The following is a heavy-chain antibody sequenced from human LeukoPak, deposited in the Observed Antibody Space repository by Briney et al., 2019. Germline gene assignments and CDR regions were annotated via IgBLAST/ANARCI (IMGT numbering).Heavy chain of an antibody. CDR2: INRDETDI. Sequence: PGESLRLSCAASGFNFDSYMGWVRQATEDGLEWVAIINRDETDIYYVDSVKGRFTISRDNAKSSLLLEMNSLRVEDTGVYYCARGDGRGRSDGATWGPGTLVTVSS. J-gene: IGHJ1*01. CDR3: ARGDGRGRSDGAT. V-gene: IGHV3-7*01. CDR1: GFNFDSY. D-gene: IGHD6-19*01.